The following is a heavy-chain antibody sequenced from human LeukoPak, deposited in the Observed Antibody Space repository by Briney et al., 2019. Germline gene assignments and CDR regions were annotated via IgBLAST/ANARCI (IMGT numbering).Heavy chain of an antibody. CDR1: GFTFNSYD. V-gene: IGHV3-23*01. J-gene: IGHJ3*02. D-gene: IGHD6-19*01. Sequence: GGSLRLYCAASGFTFNSYDMRWVRQASAKGLEWVSAISGSGGSTYYADSVKGRFTISRDNSKNTLYLQMNSLRAEDTAVYYCAKENSSGWYRTWGAFDIWGQGTIVTVSS. CDR3: AKENSSGWYRTWGAFDI. CDR2: ISGSGGST.